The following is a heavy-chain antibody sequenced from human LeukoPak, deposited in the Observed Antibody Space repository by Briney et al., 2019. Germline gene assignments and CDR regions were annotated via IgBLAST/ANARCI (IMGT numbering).Heavy chain of an antibody. CDR1: GYTFTSYY. CDR2: INPSGGST. CDR3: ARVGRAGILDY. J-gene: IGHJ4*02. D-gene: IGHD6-19*01. Sequence: ASVKVSCKASGYTFTSYYMHWVRQAPGQGLEWMAIINPSGGSTSYAQKFQGRVTMTRDTSTSTVYMELSSLRSEDTAVYYCARVGRAGILDYWGQGTLVTVSS. V-gene: IGHV1-46*01.